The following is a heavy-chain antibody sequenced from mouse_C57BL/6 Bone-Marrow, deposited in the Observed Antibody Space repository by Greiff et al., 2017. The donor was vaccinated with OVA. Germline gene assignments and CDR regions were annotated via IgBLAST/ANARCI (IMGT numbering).Heavy chain of an antibody. Sequence: QVQLKESGPELVKPGASVKISCKASGYAFSSSWMNWVKQRPGKGLEWIGRIYPGDGDTNYNGKFKGKATLTADKSSSTAYMQLSSLTSEDSAVYFCARGDFDVWGTGTTVTVSS. CDR3: ARGDFDV. J-gene: IGHJ1*03. V-gene: IGHV1-82*01. CDR1: GYAFSSSW. CDR2: IYPGDGDT.